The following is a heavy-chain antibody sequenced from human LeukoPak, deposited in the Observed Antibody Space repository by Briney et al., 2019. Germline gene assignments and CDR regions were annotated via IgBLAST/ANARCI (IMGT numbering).Heavy chain of an antibody. CDR2: INPSGGST. D-gene: IGHD4-23*01. V-gene: IGHV1-46*01. Sequence: ASVKVSCKASGYTLTSYYMHWVRQAPGQGLEWMGIINPSGGSTSYAQKFQGRVTMTRDTSTSTVYMELSSLRPEDTAVYYCARDGPIYGGNSDYYYMDVWGKGTTVTVSS. CDR3: ARDGPIYGGNSDYYYMDV. J-gene: IGHJ6*03. CDR1: GYTLTSYY.